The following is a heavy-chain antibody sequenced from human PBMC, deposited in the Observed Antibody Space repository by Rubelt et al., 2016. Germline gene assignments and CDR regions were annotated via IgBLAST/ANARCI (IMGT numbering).Heavy chain of an antibody. CDR2: ISGSGGST. CDR3: ARDWRVVAARPSALDY. Sequence: GKGLEWVSAISGSGGSTYYADSVKGRFTISRDNSKNTLYLQMNSLRAEDTAVYYCARDWRVVAARPSALDYWGQGTLVTVSS. V-gene: IGHV3-23*01. D-gene: IGHD6-6*01. J-gene: IGHJ4*02.